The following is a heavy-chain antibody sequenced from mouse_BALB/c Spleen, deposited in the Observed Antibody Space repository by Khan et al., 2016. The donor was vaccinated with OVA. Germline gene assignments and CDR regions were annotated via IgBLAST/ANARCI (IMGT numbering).Heavy chain of an antibody. CDR3: ARTGYYYFAY. D-gene: IGHD2-3*01. V-gene: IGHV5-17*02. Sequence: EVELVESGGGLVQTGGSRKLSCAASGFTFSGFGMHWVRQAPEKGLEWVAYISSGSSSIYYADTVKGRFTISRDNPKHTLFLQMTSLTSEITAMYYGARTGYYYFAYWGQGTTLTVSS. CDR2: ISSGSSSI. CDR1: GFTFSGFG. J-gene: IGHJ2*01.